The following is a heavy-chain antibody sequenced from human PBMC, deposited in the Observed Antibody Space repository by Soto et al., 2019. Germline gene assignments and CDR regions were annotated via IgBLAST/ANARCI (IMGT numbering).Heavy chain of an antibody. D-gene: IGHD2-8*01. J-gene: IGHJ4*02. CDR3: AKAHDIVLSRTLHFDY. V-gene: IGHV3-23*01. CDR2: ISGSGGST. CDR1: GFTFSSYA. Sequence: GGSLRLSCAASGFTFSSYAMSWVRQAPGKGLEWVSAISGSGGSTYYADSVKGRFTISRDNSKNTLYLQMNSLRAEDTAVYYCAKAHDIVLSRTLHFDYWGQGTLVTVSS.